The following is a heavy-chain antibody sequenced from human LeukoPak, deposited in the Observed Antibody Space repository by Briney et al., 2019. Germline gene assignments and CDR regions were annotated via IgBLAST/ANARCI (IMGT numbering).Heavy chain of an antibody. CDR3: ARHPEPGYCTITSCHDSYFDY. D-gene: IGHD2-2*01. J-gene: IGHJ4*02. V-gene: IGHV3-23*01. CDR1: GFTFSSFA. Sequence: GGSLRLSCAASGFTFSSFAMGWVRQAPGKGLEWVSTISGSSGRPYYADSVKGRFTISRDNSKDTLYLQMNSLRAEDPAIYYFARHPEPGYCTITSCHDSYFDYWGQGSLVSVSS. CDR2: ISGSSGRP.